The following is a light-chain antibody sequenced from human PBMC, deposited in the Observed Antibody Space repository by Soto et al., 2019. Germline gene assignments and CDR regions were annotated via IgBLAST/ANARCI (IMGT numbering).Light chain of an antibody. Sequence: AIRITQSPSSFSASTGDRVTITCRASQGISSYLAWYQQKPGKAPKLLIYAASTLQSGVPSRFNGSGSGTDFTLTSSCLQSEDFATYYCLQYYSYPRTFGQGTKVYIK. CDR1: QGISSY. J-gene: IGKJ1*01. CDR2: AAS. CDR3: LQYYSYPRT. V-gene: IGKV1-8*01.